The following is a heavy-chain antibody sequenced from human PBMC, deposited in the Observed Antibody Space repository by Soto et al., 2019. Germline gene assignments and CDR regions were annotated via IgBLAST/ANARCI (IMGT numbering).Heavy chain of an antibody. Sequence: QVQLVQSGSEVKKSGSSVKVSCKASGGTFSRYSISWLRQAPGQGLEWMGWIIPDFGTAKYAQKFQGRVTVTADESTTTLKMYLSILRSEDTDVYYCARPQNYDICTGFCTRGGNFDYWGQGTLVNVSA. J-gene: IGHJ4*02. CDR1: GGTFSRYS. CDR2: IIPDFGTA. D-gene: IGHD3-9*01. CDR3: ARPQNYDICTGFCTRGGNFDY. V-gene: IGHV1-69*01.